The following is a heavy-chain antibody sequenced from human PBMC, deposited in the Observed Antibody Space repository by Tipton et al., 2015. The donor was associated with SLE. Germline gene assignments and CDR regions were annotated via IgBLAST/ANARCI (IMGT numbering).Heavy chain of an antibody. V-gene: IGHV4-61*09. CDR3: ARGASGWL. J-gene: IGHJ4*02. Sequence: TLSLTCTVSGGSISSGSYYWSWIRQPAGKGLEWIGYIYTSGSTNYNPSLKSRITISVDTSKNQFSLKLSSVTAADTAVYYCARGASGWLWGQGTLVTVSS. CDR1: GGSISSGSYY. D-gene: IGHD6-19*01. CDR2: IYTSGST.